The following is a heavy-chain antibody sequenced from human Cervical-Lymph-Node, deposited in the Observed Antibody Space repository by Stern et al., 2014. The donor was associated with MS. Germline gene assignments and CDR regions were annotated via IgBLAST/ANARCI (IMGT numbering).Heavy chain of an antibody. CDR2: INGDGTVS. D-gene: IGHD1-1*01. V-gene: IGHV3-74*02. J-gene: IGHJ4*02. CDR3: ASAYRAS. Sequence: EVQLVESGGGIVQPGGSLMISCVASGFNFRTYWMHWVRHGPGKGLEWVSRINGDGTVSTYADSVRGRFTISRNNANNTMSLQLDNLRVEDTAIYYCASAYRASWGQGTLVTVS. CDR1: GFNFRTYW.